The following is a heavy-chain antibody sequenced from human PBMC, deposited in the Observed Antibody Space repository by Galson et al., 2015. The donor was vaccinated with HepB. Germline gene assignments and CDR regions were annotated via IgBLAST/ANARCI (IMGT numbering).Heavy chain of an antibody. CDR1: GGSFSGYY. J-gene: IGHJ4*02. Sequence: SQTLSLTCAVYGGSFSGYYWSWIRQPPGKGLEWIGEINHSGSTNYNPSLKSRVTISVDTSKNQFSLKLSSVTAADTAVYYCATQKLPLRYFDHWGQGTLVTVSS. CDR2: INHSGST. CDR3: ATQKLPLRYFDH. D-gene: IGHD3-9*01. V-gene: IGHV4-34*01.